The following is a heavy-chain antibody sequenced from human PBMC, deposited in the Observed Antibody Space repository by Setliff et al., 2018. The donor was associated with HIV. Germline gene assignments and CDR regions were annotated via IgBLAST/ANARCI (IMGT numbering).Heavy chain of an antibody. CDR3: ARDLSFYDPGGFDY. CDR1: GGSISSYY. Sequence: SETLSLTCTVSGGSISSYYWSWIRQPPGKGLEWIGYIYTSGSTNYNPSLKSRVTISVDTSKNQFSLKLSSVTAADTAVYYCARDLSFYDPGGFDYWGQGTLVTVSS. CDR2: IYTSGST. J-gene: IGHJ4*02. V-gene: IGHV4-4*09. D-gene: IGHD3-22*01.